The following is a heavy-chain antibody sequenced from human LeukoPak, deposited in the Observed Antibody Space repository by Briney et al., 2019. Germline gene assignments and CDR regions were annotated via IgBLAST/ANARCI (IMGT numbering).Heavy chain of an antibody. Sequence: GGSLRLSCAASGFSVTTNYMAWVRQAPGKGLEWVSVLYSGGTTHYADSVKGRFTISRDNSKNTLYLQMNSLRAEDTAVYYCVADPGDYWGQGTLVAVSS. V-gene: IGHV3-66*01. CDR2: LYSGGTT. CDR1: GFSVTTNY. J-gene: IGHJ4*02. CDR3: VADPGDY. D-gene: IGHD6-19*01.